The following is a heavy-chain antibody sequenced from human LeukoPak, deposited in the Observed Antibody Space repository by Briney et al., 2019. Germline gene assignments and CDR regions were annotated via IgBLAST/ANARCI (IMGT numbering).Heavy chain of an antibody. CDR1: GGSISSYY. CDR2: INHSGST. Sequence: SETLSLTCTVSGGSISSYYWSWIRQPPGKGLEWIGEINHSGSTNYNPSLKSRVTISVDTSKNQFSLKLSSVTAADTAVYYCARDRGKQLVLGYFDYWGQGTLVTVSS. V-gene: IGHV4-34*01. D-gene: IGHD6-6*01. CDR3: ARDRGKQLVLGYFDY. J-gene: IGHJ4*02.